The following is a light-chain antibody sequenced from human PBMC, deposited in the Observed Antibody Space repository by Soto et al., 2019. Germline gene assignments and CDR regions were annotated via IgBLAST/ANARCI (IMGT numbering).Light chain of an antibody. CDR2: GVA. V-gene: IGLV2-14*01. CDR3: SSYTRINYVI. CDR1: NSDVGDYDY. Sequence: QSALTQPASVSGSPGQSITISCTGTNSDVGDYDYVSWYQHHPGRAPKLIISGVANRPSGVSNRFSGSKSGNTASLTISGLQAEDEADDYCSSYTRINYVIFGGGTKLTVL. J-gene: IGLJ2*01.